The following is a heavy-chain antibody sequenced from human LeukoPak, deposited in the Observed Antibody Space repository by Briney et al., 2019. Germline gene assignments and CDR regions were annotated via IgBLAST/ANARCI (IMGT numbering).Heavy chain of an antibody. Sequence: GGSLRSSCAASGFTFSSYSMNWVRQAPGKGLEWVSSISSSSSYIYYADSVKGRFTISRDNAKNSLYLQMNSLRAEDTAVYYCARDSSFDFDYWGQGTLVTVSS. CDR2: ISSSSSYI. J-gene: IGHJ4*02. D-gene: IGHD6-6*01. CDR1: GFTFSSYS. V-gene: IGHV3-21*01. CDR3: ARDSSFDFDY.